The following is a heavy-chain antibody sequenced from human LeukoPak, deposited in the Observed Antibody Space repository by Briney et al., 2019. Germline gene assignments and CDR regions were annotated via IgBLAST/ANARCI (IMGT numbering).Heavy chain of an antibody. CDR1: GFTFDDYA. Sequence: GGSLRLSCAASGFTFDDYAMHWVRQAPGKGLERVSGISWNSGSIGYADSVKGRFTISRDNAKNSLYLQMNSLRAEDTALYYCAKDPSSAAALQYNWFDPWGQGTLVTVSS. CDR2: ISWNSGSI. CDR3: AKDPSSAAALQYNWFDP. V-gene: IGHV3-9*01. J-gene: IGHJ5*02. D-gene: IGHD6-13*01.